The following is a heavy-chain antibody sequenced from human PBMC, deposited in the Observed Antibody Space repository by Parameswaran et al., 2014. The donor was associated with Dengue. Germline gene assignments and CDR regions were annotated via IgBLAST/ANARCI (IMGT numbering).Heavy chain of an antibody. J-gene: IGHJ6*02. V-gene: IGHV1-69*01. CDR2: IIPIFGTA. CDR3: AATPRAAGYDFWSPATPYYGMDV. D-gene: IGHD3-3*01. Sequence: WVRQAPGQGLEWMGGIIPIFGTANYAQKFQGRVTITADESTSTAYMELSSLRSEDTAVYYCAATPRAAGYDFWSPATPYYGMDVWGQGTTVTVSS.